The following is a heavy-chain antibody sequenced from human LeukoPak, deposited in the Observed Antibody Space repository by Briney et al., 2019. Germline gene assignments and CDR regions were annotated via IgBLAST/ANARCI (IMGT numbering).Heavy chain of an antibody. D-gene: IGHD2-15*01. J-gene: IGHJ5*02. V-gene: IGHV1-2*02. Sequence: GASVKVSCKASGYTFTGYYMHWVRQAPGQGLEWMGWINPNSGGTNYAQKFRGRVTMTRDTSISTAYMELSRLRSDDTAVYYCAREGSGYCSGGSCYDGANWFDPWGQGTLVTVSS. CDR1: GYTFTGYY. CDR2: INPNSGGT. CDR3: AREGSGYCSGGSCYDGANWFDP.